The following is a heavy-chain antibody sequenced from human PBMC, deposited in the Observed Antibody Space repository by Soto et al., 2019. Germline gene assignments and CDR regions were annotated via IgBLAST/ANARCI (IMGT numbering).Heavy chain of an antibody. CDR1: GGSISSSSYY. V-gene: IGHV4-39*07. CDR3: ARGLRAPNLLVCHTNLFEP. D-gene: IGHD3-16*01. J-gene: IGHJ5*02. CDR2: IYYSGTT. Sequence: SETLSLTCTVSGGSISSSSYYWGWIRQPPGKGLEWIWSIYYSGTTNYNPSLKSRVTISVDTSRNQFSLRLTSVTAADTAVYYCARGLRAPNLLVCHTNLFEPWGQVALLTASS.